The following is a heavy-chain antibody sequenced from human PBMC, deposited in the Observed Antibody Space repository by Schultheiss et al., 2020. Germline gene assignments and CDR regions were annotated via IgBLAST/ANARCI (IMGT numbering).Heavy chain of an antibody. CDR2: IWYDGSNK. CDR3: AKGLSQWLVGDYFDY. D-gene: IGHD6-19*01. V-gene: IGHV3-30*02. CDR1: GFIFSGYG. J-gene: IGHJ4*02. Sequence: GSLRLSCEASGFIFSGYGMHWVRQAPGKGLEWVAIIWYDGSNKYYVDSVKGRFTISRDNSKNTLYLQMNSLRAEDTAVYYCAKGLSQWLVGDYFDYWGQGTLVTVSS.